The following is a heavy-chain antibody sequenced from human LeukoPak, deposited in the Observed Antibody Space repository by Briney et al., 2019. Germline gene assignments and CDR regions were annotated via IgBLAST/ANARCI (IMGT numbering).Heavy chain of an antibody. CDR1: GGSISSSSSY. CDR2: IYYSGSS. CDR3: ARITYYYGSGSYVDY. V-gene: IGHV4-39*01. D-gene: IGHD3-10*01. Sequence: ASETLSLTCSVSGGSISSSSSYWGWIRQPPGKGLEWIGSIYYSGSSFDNPALKSRVTISVDTSKNQFSLKLSSVTAADTAVYYCARITYYYGSGSYVDYWGQGTLVTVSS. J-gene: IGHJ4*02.